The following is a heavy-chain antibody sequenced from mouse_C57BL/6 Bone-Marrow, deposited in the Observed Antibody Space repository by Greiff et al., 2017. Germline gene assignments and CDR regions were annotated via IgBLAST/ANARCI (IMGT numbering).Heavy chain of an antibody. CDR1: GYTFTSYW. CDR2: IDPSDRYT. D-gene: IGHD1-2*01. V-gene: IGHV1-50*01. CDR3: ARPNYYGPMDY. J-gene: IGHJ4*01. Sequence: QVQLQQSGAELVKPGASVKLSCKASGYTFTSYWMQWVKQRPGQGLEWIGEIDPSDRYTNYNQKFKGKATLTVYTSSSTAYMQLSRLTSEDSAVYYCARPNYYGPMDYWGQGTSVTVSS.